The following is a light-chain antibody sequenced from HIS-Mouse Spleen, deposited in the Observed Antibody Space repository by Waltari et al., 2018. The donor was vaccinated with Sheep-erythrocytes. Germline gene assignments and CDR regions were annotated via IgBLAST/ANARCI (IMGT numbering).Light chain of an antibody. V-gene: IGKV4-1*01. J-gene: IGKJ4*01. CDR1: QSVLYSSNNKNY. Sequence: DIVMTQSPDSLAVSLGERATINCKSSQSVLYSSNNKNYLAWYQQKPGQPPKLVIYWASTGESGVPDRFSGSGSGTDFTLTISSLQAEDVAVYYCQQYYSTPLTFGGGTKVEIK. CDR2: WAS. CDR3: QQYYSTPLT.